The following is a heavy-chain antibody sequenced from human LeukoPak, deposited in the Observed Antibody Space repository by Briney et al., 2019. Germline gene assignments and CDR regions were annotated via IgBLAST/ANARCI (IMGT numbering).Heavy chain of an antibody. CDR2: IKQDGSDK. V-gene: IGHV3-7*01. CDR3: ARVLPVASRDY. Sequence: PGGSLRLSCAASGSTFSTYWMSWVRQAPGKGLEWVANIKQDGSDKFYVDSVKGRFTISRDNAKNSMYLQMSSLRAEDTAIYYCARVLPVASRDYWGQGTLVTVSS. CDR1: GSTFSTYW. D-gene: IGHD2-2*01. J-gene: IGHJ4*02.